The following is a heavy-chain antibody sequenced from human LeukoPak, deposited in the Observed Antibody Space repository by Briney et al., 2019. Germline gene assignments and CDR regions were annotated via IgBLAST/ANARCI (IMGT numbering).Heavy chain of an antibody. J-gene: IGHJ4*02. Sequence: PSQTLSLTCTVSGGSISSGSYYWSWIRRPAGKGLEWIGRIYTSGSTNYNPSLKSRVTISVDTSKNQFSLKLSSVTAADTAVYYCARACSGGSCNGSAFDYWGQGTLVTVSS. V-gene: IGHV4-61*02. CDR1: GGSISSGSYY. D-gene: IGHD2-15*01. CDR3: ARACSGGSCNGSAFDY. CDR2: IYTSGST.